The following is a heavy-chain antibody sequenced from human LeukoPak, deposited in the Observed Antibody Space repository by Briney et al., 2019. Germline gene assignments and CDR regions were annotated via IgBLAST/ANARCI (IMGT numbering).Heavy chain of an antibody. Sequence: SVKVCCKASGGTFTSHAISWVRQAPGQGLEWMGGIIPILGTANYAQKFQGRVTITADESTSTAYMELSSLRSEDTAVYYCARGSSTSSDMGSYYYYGMDVWGQGTTVTVSS. CDR2: IIPILGTA. CDR3: ARGSSTSSDMGSYYYYGMDV. V-gene: IGHV1-69*01. J-gene: IGHJ6*02. D-gene: IGHD2-2*01. CDR1: GGTFTSHA.